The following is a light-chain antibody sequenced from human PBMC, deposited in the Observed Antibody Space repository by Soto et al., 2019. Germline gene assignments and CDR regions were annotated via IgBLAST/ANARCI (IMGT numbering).Light chain of an antibody. V-gene: IGKV3-15*01. J-gene: IGKJ5*01. Sequence: EIVMTQSPATLSVSPGERATLSCRASQSVNSKVAWYQHKPGQAPRLLIYGASTRATGIPVRFSGSGSGTDFTLTISNVQSEDFAVYYCQQNDNWPPITFGQGTRLEIK. CDR1: QSVNSK. CDR3: QQNDNWPPIT. CDR2: GAS.